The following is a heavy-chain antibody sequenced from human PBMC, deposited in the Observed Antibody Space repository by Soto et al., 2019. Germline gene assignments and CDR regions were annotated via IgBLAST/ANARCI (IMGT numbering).Heavy chain of an antibody. Sequence: EMQLVESGGGLVQPGGSLRLSCAASGFIFSDYIMNWVRQAPGKGLEWVSYISSSSSTIYYADSLKGRFTISRDNAKNSLYLQMNSLRDEDTAVYYCARVDTGWYEGYFDYWGQGTLVTVS. CDR1: GFIFSDYI. CDR2: ISSSSSTI. D-gene: IGHD6-19*01. J-gene: IGHJ4*02. V-gene: IGHV3-48*02. CDR3: ARVDTGWYEGYFDY.